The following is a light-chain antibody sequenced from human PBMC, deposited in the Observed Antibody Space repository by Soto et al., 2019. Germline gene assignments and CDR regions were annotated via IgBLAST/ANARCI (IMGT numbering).Light chain of an antibody. J-gene: IGKJ1*01. CDR3: QQSYNTPRP. CDR1: QTISTD. Sequence: DIQMTQSPSSMSASVGDRVTITCRASQTISTDLNWYQQKPGKAPNLLIHGAPTLEPGVPSRFSGSGSGTDFTLTISGVQPDEFATYYCQQSYNTPRPFGQGTQVEV. V-gene: IGKV1-39*01. CDR2: GAP.